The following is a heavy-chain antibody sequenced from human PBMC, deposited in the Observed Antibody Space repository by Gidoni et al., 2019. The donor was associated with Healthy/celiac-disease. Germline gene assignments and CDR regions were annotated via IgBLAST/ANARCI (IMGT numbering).Heavy chain of an antibody. CDR3: ARDPTVTTERGGDY. V-gene: IGHV7-4-1*02. D-gene: IGHD4-17*01. CDR1: GYTFTSSA. CDR2: INTNTGNP. Sequence: QVQLVQSGSELKKPGASVTVSCKASGYTFTSSAMNWVRQAPGQGLEWRGWINTNTGNPTYAQCFTGRFVFSLDTSVSTAYLQISSLKAEDTAVYYCARDPTVTTERGGDYWGQGTLVTVSS. J-gene: IGHJ4*02.